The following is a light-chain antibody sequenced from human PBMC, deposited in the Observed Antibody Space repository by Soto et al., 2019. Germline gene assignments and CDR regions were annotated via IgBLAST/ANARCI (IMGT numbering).Light chain of an antibody. J-gene: IGKJ1*01. Sequence: EIFLTQSPCTPSLSPEEIATLSCRASQSVSSSYLAWYQQKPGQAPRLLIYGASSRATGIPDRFSGSGSGTDFTLTISRLEPEDFAVYYCQQYGSSHGWTFGQGTKVDIK. CDR3: QQYGSSHGWT. CDR2: GAS. V-gene: IGKV3-20*01. CDR1: QSVSSSY.